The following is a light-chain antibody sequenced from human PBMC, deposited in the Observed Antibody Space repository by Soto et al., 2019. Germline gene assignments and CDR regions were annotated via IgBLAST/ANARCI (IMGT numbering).Light chain of an antibody. CDR2: DTS. V-gene: IGKV3-15*01. J-gene: IGKJ2*01. CDR3: HHYNKRPTRNT. CDR1: QSVSSN. Sequence: EIVMTQSPATLSLSPGDRATLSCRASQSVSSNLVWYQQKPGQAPRLLIYDTSTRASDVPARFSGSGSETEFTLTISGLQSEHFAIHSCHHYNKRPTRNTFGQGTKVDIK.